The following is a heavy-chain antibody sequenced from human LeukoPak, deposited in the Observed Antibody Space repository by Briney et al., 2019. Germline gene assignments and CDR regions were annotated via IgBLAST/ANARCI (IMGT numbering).Heavy chain of an antibody. CDR3: ARDQKVGATPYFGMDV. J-gene: IGHJ6*02. Sequence: GASVKVSCKASGYTFTSYGISWVRQAPGQGLEWMGWISAYNGNTNYAQKLQGRVTMTTDTSTSTAYMEVSSLRSEDTAVYYCARDQKVGATPYFGMDVWGQGTTVTVSS. D-gene: IGHD1-26*01. V-gene: IGHV1-18*01. CDR1: GYTFTSYG. CDR2: ISAYNGNT.